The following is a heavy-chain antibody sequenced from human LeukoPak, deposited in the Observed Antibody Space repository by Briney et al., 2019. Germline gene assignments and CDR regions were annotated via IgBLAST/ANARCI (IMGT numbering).Heavy chain of an antibody. Sequence: PSETLSLTCTVSGGSISSYYWSWIRQPPGKGLEWIGYIYYSGSTNYNPSLKSRVTISVDTSKNQFSLKLSSVTAADTAVYYCARGELDFDPWGQGTLVTVSS. D-gene: IGHD3-10*01. CDR2: IYYSGST. V-gene: IGHV4-59*01. CDR3: ARGELDFDP. J-gene: IGHJ5*02. CDR1: GGSISSYY.